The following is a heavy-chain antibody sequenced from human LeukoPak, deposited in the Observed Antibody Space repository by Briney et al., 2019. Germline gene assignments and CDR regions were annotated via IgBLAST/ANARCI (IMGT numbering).Heavy chain of an antibody. D-gene: IGHD3-3*01. CDR1: GFTLSSYG. V-gene: IGHV3-30*18. J-gene: IGHJ6*02. CDR2: ISYDGSNK. Sequence: GGSLRLSCAASGFTLSSYGMHWVRQAPGKGLEWVAAISYDGSNKYYADSVKGRFTISRDNSKNTLYLQMNSLRAEDTAVYYCAKDQSITIFGVAPYGMDVWGQGTTVTVSS. CDR3: AKDQSITIFGVAPYGMDV.